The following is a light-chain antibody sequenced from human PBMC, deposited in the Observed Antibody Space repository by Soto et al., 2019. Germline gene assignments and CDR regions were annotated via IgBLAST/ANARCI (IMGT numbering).Light chain of an antibody. CDR1: SSKIGNNY. V-gene: IGLV1-51*01. CDR2: DNS. J-gene: IGLJ2*01. CDR3: GTWDSSLSAGV. Sequence: QSVLTQPPSVSAAPGQKVTISCSGSSSKIGNNYVSWYQQLPGTAPKLLIYDNSKRPSGIPDRFSGSKSGTSATLGITGLQTGDEAYYYCGTWDSSLSAGVFGGGTKLTVL.